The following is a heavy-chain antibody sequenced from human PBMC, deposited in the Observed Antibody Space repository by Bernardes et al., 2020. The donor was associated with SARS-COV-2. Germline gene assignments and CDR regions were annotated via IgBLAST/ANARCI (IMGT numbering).Heavy chain of an antibody. CDR1: GFTFSNAW. J-gene: IGHJ4*02. CDR3: TTATYCGGDCYDFDY. Sequence: GGSLRLSCAASGFTFSNAWMSWVRQAPGKGLEWVGRIKSKTDGGTTDYAAPVKGRFTISRDDSKNTLYLQMNSLKTEDTAVYYCTTATYCGGDCYDFDYWGQGTLVTVSS. CDR2: IKSKTDGGTT. V-gene: IGHV3-15*01. D-gene: IGHD2-21*02.